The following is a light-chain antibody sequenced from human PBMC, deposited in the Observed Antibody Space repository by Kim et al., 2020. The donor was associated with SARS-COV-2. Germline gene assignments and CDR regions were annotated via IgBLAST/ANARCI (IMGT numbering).Light chain of an antibody. V-gene: IGKV3-15*01. CDR1: QSVDSK. CDR2: AAS. CDR3: QQYNTWPPVYT. J-gene: IGKJ2*01. Sequence: SPGERATLSCKSSQSVDSKLAWYQQRPGQAPRLLIYAASTRATGIPARFSGSGSGTEFTLTISSLQSEDFALYYCQQYNTWPPVYTFGQGTKLEIK.